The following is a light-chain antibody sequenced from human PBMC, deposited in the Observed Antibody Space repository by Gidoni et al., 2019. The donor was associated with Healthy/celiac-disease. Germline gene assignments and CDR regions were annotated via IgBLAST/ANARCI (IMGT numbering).Light chain of an antibody. Sequence: EIVLTQSPGTLSLSPGERATLSCRASQSVSSSYLAWYQQKPGQAPRLLIYGASSRATGIPDRFSGSGSGTDFTLTISRLEPEDFAVYYCQQYGSSPYIFGQXTKLEIK. J-gene: IGKJ2*01. CDR2: GAS. V-gene: IGKV3-20*01. CDR3: QQYGSSPYI. CDR1: QSVSSSY.